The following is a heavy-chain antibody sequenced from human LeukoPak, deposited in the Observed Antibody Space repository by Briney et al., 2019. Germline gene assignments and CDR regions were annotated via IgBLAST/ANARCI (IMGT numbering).Heavy chain of an antibody. J-gene: IGHJ4*02. CDR1: GYRFTSYW. CDR3: ARLAYYYGSGSYYFDY. Sequence: GESLKISCKGSGYRFTSYWIAWARQMPGKGLEWMGIIYPGDSETRYRPSFQGQVTISADKSISTAYPQWSSLKASDTAMYYCARLAYYYGSGSYYFDYWGQGTLVTVSS. V-gene: IGHV5-51*01. CDR2: IYPGDSET. D-gene: IGHD3-10*01.